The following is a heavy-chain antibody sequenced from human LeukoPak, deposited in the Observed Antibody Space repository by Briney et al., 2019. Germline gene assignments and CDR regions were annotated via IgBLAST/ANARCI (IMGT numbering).Heavy chain of an antibody. V-gene: IGHV3-30-3*01. CDR1: GFTFSSYA. J-gene: IGHJ6*02. CDR2: ISYDGSNK. Sequence: GGSLRLSCAASGFTFSSYAMHWVRQAPGKGLEWVAVISYDGSNKYYADPVKGRFTISRDNSKNTLYLQMNSLRAEDTAVYYCARGAYYYYGMDVWGQGTTVTVSS. CDR3: ARGAYYYYGMDV.